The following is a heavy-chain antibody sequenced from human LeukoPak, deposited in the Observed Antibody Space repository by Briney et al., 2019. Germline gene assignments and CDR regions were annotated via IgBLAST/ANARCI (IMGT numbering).Heavy chain of an antibody. CDR1: GFTFSSYS. V-gene: IGHV3-21*01. Sequence: GGSLRLSCAASGFTFSSYSVNWVRQAPGKGLEWVSSISSRSSYIYYADSVKGRFTISRDNAKNSLYLQMNSLRAEDTAVYYCARRFCSVGACYYFDYWGQGTLVTVSS. D-gene: IGHD2-15*01. CDR3: ARRFCSVGACYYFDY. CDR2: ISSRSSYI. J-gene: IGHJ4*02.